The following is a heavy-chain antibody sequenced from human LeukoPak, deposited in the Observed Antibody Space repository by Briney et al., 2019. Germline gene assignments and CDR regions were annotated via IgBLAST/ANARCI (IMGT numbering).Heavy chain of an antibody. Sequence: SETPSLTCGVSGGSITNTNYWTWVRQPPGKGLEWIGEVNLQGSTNYNPSLMGRVAISVDTSENHISLQLTSVTAADTAVYYCAREGGPYRPLDYSGQGTLVPVSS. V-gene: IGHV4-4*02. J-gene: IGHJ4*02. CDR3: AREGGPYRPLDY. CDR1: GGSITNTNY. CDR2: VNLQGST.